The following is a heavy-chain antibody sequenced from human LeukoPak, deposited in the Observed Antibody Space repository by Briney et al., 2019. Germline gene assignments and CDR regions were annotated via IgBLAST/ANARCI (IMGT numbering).Heavy chain of an antibody. CDR3: ARGSQNWGFYYYYMDV. CDR1: GYTFTGYY. CDR2: INPNSGGT. Sequence: ASVKVSCKASGYTFTGYYMHWVRQAPGQGLEWMGWINPNSGGTNYAQKFQGRVTMTRDTSISTAYMELSRLRSDDTAVYYCARGSQNWGFYYYYMDVWGKGTTVTVSS. V-gene: IGHV1-2*02. D-gene: IGHD7-27*01. J-gene: IGHJ6*03.